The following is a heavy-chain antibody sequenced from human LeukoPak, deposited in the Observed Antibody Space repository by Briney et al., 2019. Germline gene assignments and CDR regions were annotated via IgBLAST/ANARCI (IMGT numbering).Heavy chain of an antibody. D-gene: IGHD3-10*01. J-gene: IGHJ4*02. CDR3: ARVERSSRVHYFDF. CDR1: GFTFSYYA. CDR2: ISGNGGST. Sequence: PGGSLRLSCAASGFTFSYYAMTWVRQAPGKGLEWVSDISGNGGSTYYVDSVKGRFTISRDNSDYTPYLQMNTLRAEDTAVYYCARVERSSRVHYFDFWGQGTLVTVSS. V-gene: IGHV3-23*01.